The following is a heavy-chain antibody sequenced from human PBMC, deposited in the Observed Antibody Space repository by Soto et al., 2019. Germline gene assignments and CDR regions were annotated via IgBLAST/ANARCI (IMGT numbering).Heavy chain of an antibody. Sequence: SETLSLTCAVYGGSFSGYYWSWIRQPPGKGLEWIGEINHSGSTNYNPSLKSRVTISVDTSKNQFSLKLSSVTAADTAVYYCARDGYDGSGSPYPAYWGPGAQVTVSS. V-gene: IGHV4-34*01. D-gene: IGHD3-10*01. J-gene: IGHJ4*02. CDR1: GGSFSGYY. CDR2: INHSGST. CDR3: ARDGYDGSGSPYPAY.